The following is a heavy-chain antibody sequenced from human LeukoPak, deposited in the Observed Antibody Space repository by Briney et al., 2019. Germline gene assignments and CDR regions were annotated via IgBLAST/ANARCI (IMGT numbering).Heavy chain of an antibody. CDR1: GASISTGDYY. V-gene: IGHV4-31*03. D-gene: IGHD2-15*01. J-gene: IGHJ4*02. CDR3: AREVPTRSVDY. Sequence: SETLSLTCTVSGASISTGDYYWSWIRRHPGKGLEWIGYIYYSGSTYYNPSLKSRVTISVDTSKNHFSLKLTSVTAADTAVYYCAREVPTRSVDYWGQGTLVTVSS. CDR2: IYYSGST.